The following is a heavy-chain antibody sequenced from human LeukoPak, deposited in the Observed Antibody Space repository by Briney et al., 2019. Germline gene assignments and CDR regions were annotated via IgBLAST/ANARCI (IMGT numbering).Heavy chain of an antibody. J-gene: IGHJ6*03. D-gene: IGHD6-6*01. CDR2: INHSGST. CDR1: GGSFSGYY. CDR3: ARGCIAARLTDPIVVVTWYYYYYYMDV. V-gene: IGHV4-34*01. Sequence: SETLSLTCAVYGGSFSGYYWSWIRQPPGKGLEWIGEINHSGSTNYNPSLKSRVTISVDTSKNQFSLKLSSVTAADTAVYYCARGCIAARLTDPIVVVTWYYYYYYMDVWGKGTTVTVSS.